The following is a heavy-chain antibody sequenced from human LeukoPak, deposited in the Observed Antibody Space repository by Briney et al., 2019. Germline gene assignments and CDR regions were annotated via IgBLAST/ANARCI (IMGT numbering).Heavy chain of an antibody. CDR1: GGSISSYY. Sequence: SETLSLTCTVSGGSISSYYWSWIRQPPGKGLEWIGYIYTRGSTNYNPSLKSRVTISVDTSKNQFSLKLSSVTAADTAVYYCARGITIFGVVTKAQYYFDYWGQGTLVTVSS. V-gene: IGHV4-4*09. J-gene: IGHJ4*02. CDR3: ARGITIFGVVTKAQYYFDY. D-gene: IGHD3-3*01. CDR2: IYTRGST.